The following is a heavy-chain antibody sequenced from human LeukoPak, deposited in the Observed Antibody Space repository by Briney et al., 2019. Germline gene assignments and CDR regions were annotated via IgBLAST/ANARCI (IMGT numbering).Heavy chain of an antibody. D-gene: IGHD3-10*01. CDR3: ARNNYYNVGLFYNGLDY. CDR2: IRYDGSKE. Sequence: GGSLRLSCAASGFTFSRDGIHWVRQAPGKGLEWVAFIRYDGSKEFYADSVKGRFTIPRASSENTLSQQMNILRPHATVVLYWARNNYYNVGLFYNGLDYWGQGTLVAVSS. V-gene: IGHV3-30*02. CDR1: GFTFSRDG. J-gene: IGHJ4*02.